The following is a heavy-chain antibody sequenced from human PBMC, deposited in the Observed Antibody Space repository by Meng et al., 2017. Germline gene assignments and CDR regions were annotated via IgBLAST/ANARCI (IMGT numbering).Heavy chain of an antibody. D-gene: IGHD6-19*01. V-gene: IGHV1-3*01. Sequence: QVRLWQCGAEVKKPGAQGKVSCKDSGYTFTTYAIHWVRQAPGQRLEWMGWINAGNSDTKYSQKLQGRVTITRDTSASTVYMEVSSLRSEDTGVYYCARAIAVSGTGRFDYWGQGTLVTVSS. CDR2: INAGNSDT. J-gene: IGHJ4*02. CDR3: ARAIAVSGTGRFDY. CDR1: GYTFTTYA.